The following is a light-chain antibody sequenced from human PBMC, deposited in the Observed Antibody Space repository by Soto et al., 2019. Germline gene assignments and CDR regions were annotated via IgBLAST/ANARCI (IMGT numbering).Light chain of an antibody. J-gene: IGKJ5*01. Sequence: DIQLTQSPSFLSASVGARVTITCRASQGINRFLAWYKQKPGKAPKLLSYAASTLQSGVPSRFSGSGSGTEFTLTISSLKPEDFATYYCQQLKSNLITFGQGTRLEIK. V-gene: IGKV1-9*01. CDR1: QGINRF. CDR3: QQLKSNLIT. CDR2: AAS.